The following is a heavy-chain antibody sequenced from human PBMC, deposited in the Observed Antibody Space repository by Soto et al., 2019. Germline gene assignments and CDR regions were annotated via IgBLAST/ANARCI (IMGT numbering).Heavy chain of an antibody. J-gene: IGHJ4*02. CDR3: AEDPRAYSPYIGYFSDH. Sequence: EVQLLESGGNLVQPGGSLRLSCAASGFTFSRHAMSWVRQAPGEGLEWVSTLDAGDTTYYADSVKGRFTISRDNARNTLSLQKNKLRVEETAVYYCAEDPRAYSPYIGYFSDHWGQGTLVTVSS. D-gene: IGHD2-21*01. CDR2: LDAGDTT. V-gene: IGHV3-23*01. CDR1: GFTFSRHA.